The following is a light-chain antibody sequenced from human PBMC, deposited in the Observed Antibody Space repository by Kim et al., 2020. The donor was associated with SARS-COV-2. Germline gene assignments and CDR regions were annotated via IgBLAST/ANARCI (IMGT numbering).Light chain of an antibody. Sequence: KPVTISCTRSSGRIASNYVQWYHQRPGSSPTTVIYEDNQRPSGVPDRFSGSIDRSSNSASLTISGLKTEDEADYYCQSYDSSANWVFGGGTQLTVL. CDR2: EDN. V-gene: IGLV6-57*01. CDR3: QSYDSSANWV. CDR1: SGRIASNY. J-gene: IGLJ3*02.